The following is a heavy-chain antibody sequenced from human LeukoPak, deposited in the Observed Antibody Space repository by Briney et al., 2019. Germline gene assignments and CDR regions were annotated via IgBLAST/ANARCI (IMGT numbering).Heavy chain of an antibody. Sequence: GRSLRLSCAASGFTFSSFAMEWVRQAPGKGLEWVAVISYDGTNTYYTDSAKGRFTISRDNSKNTLYLQMNSLRAEDTAVYYCAREARGAAMVRRFYWYFDLWGRGTLVTVSS. D-gene: IGHD5-18*01. CDR1: GFTFSSFA. V-gene: IGHV3-30-3*01. CDR2: ISYDGTNT. CDR3: AREARGAAMVRRFYWYFDL. J-gene: IGHJ2*01.